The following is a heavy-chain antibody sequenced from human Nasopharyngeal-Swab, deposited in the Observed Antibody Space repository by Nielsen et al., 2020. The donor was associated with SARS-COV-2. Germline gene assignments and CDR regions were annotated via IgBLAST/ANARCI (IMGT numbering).Heavy chain of an antibody. Sequence: SETLSLTCTVSGYSISSGYYWGWIRQPPGKGLEWIGSIYHSGSTYYNPSLQSRVTISVDTSKNQFSLKLSSVTAADTAVYYCARGGYSSGWVVYWGQGTLVTVSS. D-gene: IGHD6-19*01. CDR3: ARGGYSSGWVVY. J-gene: IGHJ4*02. V-gene: IGHV4-38-2*02. CDR1: GYSISSGYY. CDR2: IYHSGST.